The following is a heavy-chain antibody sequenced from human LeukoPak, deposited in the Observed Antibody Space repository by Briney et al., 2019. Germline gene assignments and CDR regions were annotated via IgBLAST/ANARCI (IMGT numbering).Heavy chain of an antibody. CDR1: GYTFTSYD. Sequence: ASVKVSCKASGYTFTSYDINWVRQATGQGLEWMGWMNPNSGNTGYAQKFQGRVTMTRNTSISTAYMELSSLRSEDTAVYYCARGQEDLITVTISNWFDPWGQGTLVTVSS. CDR3: ARGQEDLITVTISNWFDP. CDR2: MNPNSGNT. V-gene: IGHV1-8*01. D-gene: IGHD4-11*01. J-gene: IGHJ5*02.